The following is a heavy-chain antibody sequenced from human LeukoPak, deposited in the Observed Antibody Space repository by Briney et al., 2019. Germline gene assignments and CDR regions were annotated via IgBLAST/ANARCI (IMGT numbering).Heavy chain of an antibody. CDR1: GCTFSSYA. J-gene: IGHJ6*02. CDR3: ARCGYSGYGNDDYYYGMDV. CDR2: IIPIFGTA. V-gene: IGHV1-69*13. Sequence: SLKVSCKASGCTFSSYAISWVRQAPGQGLEWMGGIIPIFGTANYAQKFQGRVTITADESTSTAYMELSSLRSEDTAVYYCARCGYSGYGNDDYYYGMDVWGQGTTVTVSS. D-gene: IGHD5-12*01.